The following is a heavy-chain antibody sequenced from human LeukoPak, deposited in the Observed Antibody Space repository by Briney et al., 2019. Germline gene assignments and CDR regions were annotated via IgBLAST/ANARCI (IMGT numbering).Heavy chain of an antibody. CDR3: ASILLWYVYDY. CDR1: GFTFSSCG. D-gene: IGHD3-10*01. Sequence: GGSLRLFCAASGFTFSSCGMSWARQAPGEGLEGGSAISDSGGSTYYTESVQGRFTISRDNSKNTLYLQMNSLRAEDTAVYYCASILLWYVYDYWGQGTLVTVSS. V-gene: IGHV3-23*01. CDR2: ISDSGGST. J-gene: IGHJ4*02.